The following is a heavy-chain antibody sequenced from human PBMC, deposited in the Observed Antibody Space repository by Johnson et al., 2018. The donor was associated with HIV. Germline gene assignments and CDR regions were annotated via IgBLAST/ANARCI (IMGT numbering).Heavy chain of an antibody. V-gene: IGHV3-66*01. CDR3: ARDHYYDSSGYHEGDAFDI. CDR1: GLSFDDYA. J-gene: IGHJ3*02. CDR2: IYSGGST. D-gene: IGHD3-22*01. Sequence: VQLVESGGNLVQPGRSLRLSCAVSGLSFDDYALHWVRQAPGKGLEWVSVIYSGGSTYYADSVQGRFTISRDNSKNTLYLQMNSLRAEDTAVYYCARDHYYDSSGYHEGDAFDIWGQGTMVTVSS.